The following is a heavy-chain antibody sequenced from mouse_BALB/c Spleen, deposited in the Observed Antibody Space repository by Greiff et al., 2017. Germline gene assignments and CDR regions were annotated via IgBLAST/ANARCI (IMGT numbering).Heavy chain of an antibody. Sequence: EVQGVESGGGLVQPGGSLKLSCAASGFTFSSYGMSWVRQTPDKRLELVATINSNGGSTYYPDSVKGRFTISRDNAKNTLYLQMSSLKSEDTAMYYCASDYYGSSWFAYWGQGTLVTVSA. CDR3: ASDYYGSSWFAY. CDR1: GFTFSSYG. CDR2: INSNGGST. J-gene: IGHJ3*01. V-gene: IGHV5-6-3*01. D-gene: IGHD1-1*01.